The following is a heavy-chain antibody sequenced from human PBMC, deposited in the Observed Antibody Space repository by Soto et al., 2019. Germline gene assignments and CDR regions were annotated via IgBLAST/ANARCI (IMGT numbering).Heavy chain of an antibody. CDR2: IYFTGNT. CDR3: GSGDAWGVLLAY. Sequence: TLSLPCTVSGASINSGGYYSNWVRLLPGRGLEWIGYIYFTGNTYYNPSLESRVTISLDTPQNQFSLELNSVSAADTAVYYCGSGDAWGVLLAYRAQGALVTVS. V-gene: IGHV4-31*03. D-gene: IGHD1-26*01. CDR1: GASINSGGYY. J-gene: IGHJ4*02.